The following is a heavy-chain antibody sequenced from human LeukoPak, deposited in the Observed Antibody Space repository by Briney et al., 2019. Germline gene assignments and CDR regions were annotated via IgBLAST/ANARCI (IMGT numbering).Heavy chain of an antibody. Sequence: SETLSLTCAVYGGSFSGYYWNWIRQPPGKGLDWIGKINHSGSTNYNPSLKSRVTISVDRSKNQFSLKLSSVTAADTAVYYCASPSVPAAMRAFDIWGQGTMVTVSS. J-gene: IGHJ3*02. D-gene: IGHD2-2*01. CDR3: ASPSVPAAMRAFDI. V-gene: IGHV4-34*01. CDR2: INHSGST. CDR1: GGSFSGYY.